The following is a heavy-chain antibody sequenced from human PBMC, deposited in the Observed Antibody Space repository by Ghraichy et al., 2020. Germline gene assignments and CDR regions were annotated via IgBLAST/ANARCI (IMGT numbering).Heavy chain of an antibody. CDR2: IYTSGST. CDR3: ARRRYDILTGYLSDAFDI. J-gene: IGHJ3*02. V-gene: IGHV4-4*09. D-gene: IGHD3-9*01. CDR1: GGSISSYY. Sequence: SETLSLTCTVSGGSISSYYWSWIRQPPGKGLEWIGYIYTSGSTNYNPSLKSRVTISVDTSKNQFSLKLSSVTAADTAVYYCARRRYDILTGYLSDAFDIWVQGTMVTVSS.